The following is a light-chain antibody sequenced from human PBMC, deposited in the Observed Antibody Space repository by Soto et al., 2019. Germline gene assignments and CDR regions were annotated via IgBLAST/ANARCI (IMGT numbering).Light chain of an antibody. CDR1: QSVSSSY. CDR3: QHYVNWPLT. J-gene: IGKJ4*01. CDR2: GAS. Sequence: EIVLTQSPGTLSLSPGEGATLSCRASQSVSSSYLAWYQQKPGQAPRLLIYGASGRATGIPDRFSGSGSGTDFTLTISRLEPEDFAVYYCQHYVNWPLTFGGGTKVESK. V-gene: IGKV3-20*01.